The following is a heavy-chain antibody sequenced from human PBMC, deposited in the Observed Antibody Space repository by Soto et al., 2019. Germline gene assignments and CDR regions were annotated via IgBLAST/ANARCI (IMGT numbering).Heavy chain of an antibody. CDR2: IYYSGNT. Sequence: SETLSLTCTVSGDSISSYYWSWIRQPPGKGLEWIGYIYYSGNTNYNPPLKSRVTISVDTSKNQFSLKLSSVTAADTAVYYCARGSGAPYYFDSWGSGTLVTVSS. CDR1: GDSISSYY. J-gene: IGHJ4*02. CDR3: ARGSGAPYYFDS. V-gene: IGHV4-59*01. D-gene: IGHD3-10*01.